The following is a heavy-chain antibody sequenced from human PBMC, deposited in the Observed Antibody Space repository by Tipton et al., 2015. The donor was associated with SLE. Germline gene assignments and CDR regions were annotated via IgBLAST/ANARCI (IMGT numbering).Heavy chain of an antibody. CDR3: ARDSSGVIN. V-gene: IGHV4-61*02. J-gene: IGHJ4*02. Sequence: TLSLTCTVSGGSISSGSYYWSWIRQPAGKGLEWIGRIYTSGSTNYNPSLKSRVTISVDTSKNQFSLKLSSVTAADTAVYYCARDSSGVINWGQGTLVTVSS. CDR2: IYTSGST. CDR1: GGSISSGSYY. D-gene: IGHD6-25*01.